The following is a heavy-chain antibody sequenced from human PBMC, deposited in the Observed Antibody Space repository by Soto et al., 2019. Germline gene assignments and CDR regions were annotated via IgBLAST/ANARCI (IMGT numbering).Heavy chain of an antibody. CDR1: GGSIGSGDYY. D-gene: IGHD3-22*01. CDR2: IYYSGST. J-gene: IGHJ3*02. Sequence: SETLSLTCTVSGGSIGSGDYYWSGIRQPPGKGLEWIGYIYYSGSTYYNPSLKSRVTISVDTSKNQFSLKLSSVTAADTAVYYCARQTDSYYTFDAFDIWGQGTMVTVSS. CDR3: ARQTDSYYTFDAFDI. V-gene: IGHV4-30-4*01.